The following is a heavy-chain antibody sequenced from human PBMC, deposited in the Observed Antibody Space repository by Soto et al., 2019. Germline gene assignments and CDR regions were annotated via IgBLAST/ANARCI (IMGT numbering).Heavy chain of an antibody. Sequence: PGGSLRLSCAASGFTFSSYGMHWVRQAPGKGLEWVAVISYDGSNKYYADSVKGRFTISRDNSKNTLYLQMNSLRAEDTAVYYCAKGQSGYYYDSSGYRENAFDIWGQGTMVTV. V-gene: IGHV3-30*18. D-gene: IGHD3-22*01. CDR3: AKGQSGYYYDSSGYRENAFDI. J-gene: IGHJ3*02. CDR2: ISYDGSNK. CDR1: GFTFSSYG.